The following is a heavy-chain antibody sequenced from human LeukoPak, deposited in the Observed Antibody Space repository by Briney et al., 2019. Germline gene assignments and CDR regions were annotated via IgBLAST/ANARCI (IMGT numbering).Heavy chain of an antibody. Sequence: GGSLRLSCAASGFTFSSYAMSWVRQAPGKGLEWVSAISGSGGSTYYADSVKGLFTISRDNYKNTLYLQMNSLRGEDTAVYYCAKDRITMVRGVFDYWGQGTLVTVFS. V-gene: IGHV3-23*01. CDR2: ISGSGGST. D-gene: IGHD3-10*01. J-gene: IGHJ4*02. CDR3: AKDRITMVRGVFDY. CDR1: GFTFSSYA.